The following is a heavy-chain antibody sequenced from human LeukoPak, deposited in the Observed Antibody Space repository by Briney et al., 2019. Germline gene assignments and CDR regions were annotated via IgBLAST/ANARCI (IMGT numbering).Heavy chain of an antibody. CDR1: GFIFNNYA. D-gene: IGHD6-19*01. Sequence: SGGSLRLSCAGSGFIFNNYAMHWVRHPPGKGLEWVSGISWNSGTIDYADSVRGRFTISRDNAKNSLYLQMNSLGVEDTAFYYCAKDNRRHYTSGPNPDSLHWGQGALVTVSS. J-gene: IGHJ4*02. CDR2: ISWNSGTI. V-gene: IGHV3-9*01. CDR3: AKDNRRHYTSGPNPDSLH.